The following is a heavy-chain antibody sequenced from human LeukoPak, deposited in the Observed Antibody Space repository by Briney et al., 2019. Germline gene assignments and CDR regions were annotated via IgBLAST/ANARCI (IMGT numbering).Heavy chain of an antibody. V-gene: IGHV4-59*01. J-gene: IGHJ4*02. D-gene: IGHD3-22*01. CDR1: GVSFSSYY. CDR3: ARNYYDSSGYEY. Sequence: SETLTLTSTVSGVSFSSYYRSWLPQPPGKGLEWIGYIYYSGSTNYNPFLESRVTISVDTFKNQFSLKLSAVTAADTAVYYCARNYYDSSGYEYWGQGTLVTVSS. CDR2: IYYSGST.